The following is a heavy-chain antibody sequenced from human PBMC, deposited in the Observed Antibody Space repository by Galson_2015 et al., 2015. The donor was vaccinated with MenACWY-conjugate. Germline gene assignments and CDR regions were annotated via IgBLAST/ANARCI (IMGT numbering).Heavy chain of an antibody. D-gene: IGHD3-16*01. CDR3: ARGGGGRFDY. CDR2: IYSGGST. Sequence: SLRLSCAVSGFTVSSDYMNWVRQAPGKGLEWVSVIYSGGSTYYADSVKGRFTISRDSSKNTLYLQMNSLKPEDTAVFYCARGGGGRFDYWGQGALVTVSS. CDR1: GFTVSSDY. J-gene: IGHJ4*02. V-gene: IGHV3-66*02.